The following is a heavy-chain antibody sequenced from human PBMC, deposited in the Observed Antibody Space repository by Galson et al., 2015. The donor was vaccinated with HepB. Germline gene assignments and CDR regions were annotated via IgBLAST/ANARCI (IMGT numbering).Heavy chain of an antibody. CDR3: GRDYVGFCSSTSCPIEY. D-gene: IGHD2-2*01. Sequence: SLRLSCAASGFTFTTLGMHWVRQAPGKGLEWVAVIWNDGSHKYYVDSVKGRFTVSRDNSENTLYLQMNSLRAEDTAVYYCGRDYVGFCSSTSCPIEYWGQGTLVTVSS. CDR1: GFTFTTLG. J-gene: IGHJ4*02. CDR2: IWNDGSHK. V-gene: IGHV3-33*01.